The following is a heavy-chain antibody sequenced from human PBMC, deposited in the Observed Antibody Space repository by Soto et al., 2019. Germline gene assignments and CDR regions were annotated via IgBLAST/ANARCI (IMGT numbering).Heavy chain of an antibody. Sequence: EVQLLESGGDWVQPGGSLRLSCAASGFTISTYAMSWVRQAPGKGLEWVSVISSRADSPYYSDSVRGRFTISRDNSKNPLYLQMNSLRAEDTAIYYCAKDSRYTSGWFYFDCWGQGTLVTVSS. V-gene: IGHV3-23*01. D-gene: IGHD6-19*01. CDR1: GFTISTYA. CDR3: AKDSRYTSGWFYFDC. J-gene: IGHJ4*02. CDR2: ISSRADSP.